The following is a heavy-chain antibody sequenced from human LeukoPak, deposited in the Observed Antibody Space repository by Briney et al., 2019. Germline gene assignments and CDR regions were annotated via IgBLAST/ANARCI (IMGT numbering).Heavy chain of an antibody. CDR1: GFTFGSYA. J-gene: IGHJ4*02. Sequence: GGSLRLSCAASGFTFGSYAMSWVRQAPGKGLEWVSAISGSGGSTYYADSVKGRFTISRDNSKNTLYLQMNSLRAEDTAVYYCAKVREVDIVVVVAARYYYFDYWGQGTLVTVSS. D-gene: IGHD2-15*01. CDR2: ISGSGGST. V-gene: IGHV3-23*01. CDR3: AKVREVDIVVVVAARYYYFDY.